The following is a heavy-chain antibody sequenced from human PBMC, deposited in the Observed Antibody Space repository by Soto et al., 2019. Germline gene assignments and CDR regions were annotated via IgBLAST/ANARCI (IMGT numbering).Heavy chain of an antibody. D-gene: IGHD3-22*01. CDR3: AKDRPHVYYYDSSGSFDY. J-gene: IGHJ4*02. Sequence: HPGGSLRLSCAASGFTFSSYGMHWVRQAPGKGLEWVAVISYDGSNKYYADSVKGRFTISRDNSKNTLYLQMNSLRAEDTAVYYCAKDRPHVYYYDSSGSFDYWGQGTLVTVSS. CDR2: ISYDGSNK. V-gene: IGHV3-30*18. CDR1: GFTFSSYG.